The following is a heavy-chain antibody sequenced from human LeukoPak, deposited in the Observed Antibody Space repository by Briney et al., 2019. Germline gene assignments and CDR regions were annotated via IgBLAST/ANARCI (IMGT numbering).Heavy chain of an antibody. CDR3: ALRGYSYGSDAFDI. J-gene: IGHJ3*02. D-gene: IGHD5-18*01. Sequence: GSSVKVSCKASGGTFSSYAISWVRQAPGQGLEWMGGITPIFGTANYAQKFQGRVTITTDESTSTAYMELSSLRSEDTALYYCALRGYSYGSDAFDIWGQGTMVTVSS. CDR2: ITPIFGTA. V-gene: IGHV1-69*05. CDR1: GGTFSSYA.